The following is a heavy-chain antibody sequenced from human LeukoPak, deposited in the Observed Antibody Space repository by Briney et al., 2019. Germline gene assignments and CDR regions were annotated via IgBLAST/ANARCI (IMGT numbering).Heavy chain of an antibody. CDR2: INYSGNI. Sequence: PSETLSLTCAVYGGSFSGYYWSWIRQPPGKGLELAGEINYSGNINYKPALKGRVTISEDTSKNQFSMRLSSVTAADTAVYYCARGKYASNGYYLDYWGQGTVVRVSS. J-gene: IGHJ4*02. D-gene: IGHD3-22*01. V-gene: IGHV4-34*01. CDR3: ARGKYASNGYYLDY. CDR1: GGSFSGYY.